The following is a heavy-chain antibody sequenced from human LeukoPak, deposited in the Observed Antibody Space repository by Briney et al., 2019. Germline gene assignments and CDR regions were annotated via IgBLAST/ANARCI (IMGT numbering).Heavy chain of an antibody. V-gene: IGHV3-30-3*01. CDR1: GFTFSSYA. CDR2: ISYDGSNK. Sequence: SGGSLRLSCAASGFTFSSYAMHWVRQAPGKGLEWVAVISYDGSNKYYADSVKGRFTISRDNSKNTLYLQMNSLRAEDTAVYYCARDGDYGDYYYYGMDVWGQGTTVTVSS. D-gene: IGHD4-17*01. CDR3: ARDGDYGDYYYYGMDV. J-gene: IGHJ6*02.